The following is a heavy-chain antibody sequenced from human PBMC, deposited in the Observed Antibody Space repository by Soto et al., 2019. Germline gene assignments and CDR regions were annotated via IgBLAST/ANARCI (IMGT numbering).Heavy chain of an antibody. CDR3: ARGAPGYSYGRDGH. CDR1: GFTFTLYW. Sequence: GLSLRLSCEASGFTFTLYWMHWVRQAPGKGLVWVSRVNSDGTGTMYADSVKGRFTDSRDNSKNSVFLQMDSLRAEDAVVYFCARGAPGYSYGRDGHWGRGTLVSGSS. V-gene: IGHV3-74*03. J-gene: IGHJ4*02. D-gene: IGHD5-18*01. CDR2: VNSDGTGT.